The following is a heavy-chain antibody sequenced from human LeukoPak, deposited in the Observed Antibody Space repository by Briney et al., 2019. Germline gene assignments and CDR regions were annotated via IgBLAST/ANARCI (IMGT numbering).Heavy chain of an antibody. J-gene: IGHJ6*02. CDR1: GGSISSYY. V-gene: IGHV4-59*01. D-gene: IGHD6-19*01. CDR2: IYYSGGT. Sequence: SETLSLTCTVSGGSISSYYWSWIRQPPGKGLEWIGYIYYSGGTNYNPSLKSRVTISVDTSKNQFSLKLSSVTAADTAVYYCAREKGYSSGWYYGMDVWGQGTTVTVSS. CDR3: AREKGYSSGWYYGMDV.